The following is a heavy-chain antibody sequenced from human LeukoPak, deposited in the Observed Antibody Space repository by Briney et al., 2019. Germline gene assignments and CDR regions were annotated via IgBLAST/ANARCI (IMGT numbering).Heavy chain of an antibody. CDR1: GYTFIHYF. CDR3: VRAVSGTLGGAFDI. CDR2: INPNSGVT. V-gene: IGHV1-2*02. J-gene: IGHJ3*02. Sequence: SDKVSCQASGYTFIHYFIHWMRPTPRQGLEWLGWINPNSGVTRYAQKCQDRVTMTRDTAAYMELSSLKSDDTAMYYCVRAVSGTLGGAFDIWGQGTAVTVSS. D-gene: IGHD1-7*01.